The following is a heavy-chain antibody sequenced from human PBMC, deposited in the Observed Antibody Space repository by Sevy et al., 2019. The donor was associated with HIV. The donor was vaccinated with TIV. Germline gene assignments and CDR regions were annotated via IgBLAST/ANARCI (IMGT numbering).Heavy chain of an antibody. CDR2: ITSSGSTI. J-gene: IGHJ6*02. D-gene: IGHD3-16*01. V-gene: IGHV3-48*01. CDR1: GFTFSSYS. Sequence: GGSLRLSCAASGFTFSSYSMNWVRQAPGKGLEWVSYITSSGSTIYYADSVKGRFTISRDNAKNSLYLQMRSPRGEDKAVYYWARVRGNLGYGMDVWGQGTTVTVSS. CDR3: ARVRGNLGYGMDV.